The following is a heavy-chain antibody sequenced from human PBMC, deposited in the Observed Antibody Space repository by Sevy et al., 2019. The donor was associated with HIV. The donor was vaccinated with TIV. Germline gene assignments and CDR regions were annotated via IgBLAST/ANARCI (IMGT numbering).Heavy chain of an antibody. D-gene: IGHD2-8*01. CDR1: GFTFSSYD. J-gene: IGHJ5*02. V-gene: IGHV3-48*03. CDR3: TRNGGAFDNGFDP. Sequence: GGSLRLSCTASGFTFSSYDMNWVRLAPGKGLEWVSTISSSGSSIYYADSVKGRFTISRDNAKNSLNLQMNSLRAEDTAVYYCTRNGGAFDNGFDPWGQGTLVTVSS. CDR2: ISSSGSSI.